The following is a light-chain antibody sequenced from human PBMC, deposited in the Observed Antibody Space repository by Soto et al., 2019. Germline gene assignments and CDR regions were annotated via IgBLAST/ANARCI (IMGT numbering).Light chain of an antibody. V-gene: IGLV2-14*01. CDR1: SGDVGGYNY. J-gene: IGLJ1*01. Sequence: QSVLTQPASVSGSPGQSITISCTGTSGDVGGYNYVSWYQQQSGKAPKLMIHEVSNRPSGVSNRFSGSKSGNTASLTISGLQAEDEADYYCSSYTSSRAYVFXIGTKGTVL. CDR2: EVS. CDR3: SSYTSSRAYV.